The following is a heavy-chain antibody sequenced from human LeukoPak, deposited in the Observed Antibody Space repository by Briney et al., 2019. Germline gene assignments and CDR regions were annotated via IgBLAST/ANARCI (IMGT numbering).Heavy chain of an antibody. CDR2: IIPILGIA. V-gene: IGHV1-69*04. J-gene: IGHJ4*02. CDR1: GGTFSSYA. Sequence: SVKVSCKASGGTFSSYAISWVRQAPGQGLEWMGRIIPILGIANYAQKFQGRVTITADKSTSTAYMELSGLTSEDTAVYYFVAQLVDAPPTFDYWGQGTLVTVSS. D-gene: IGHD1-1*01. CDR3: VAQLVDAPPTFDY.